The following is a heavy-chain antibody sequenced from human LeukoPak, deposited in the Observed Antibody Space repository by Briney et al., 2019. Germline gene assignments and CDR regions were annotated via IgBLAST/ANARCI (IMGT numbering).Heavy chain of an antibody. CDR3: AKGGDGYNYGSYFDY. V-gene: IGHV3-30*02. D-gene: IGHD5-24*01. CDR2: IRNDGSSE. Sequence: PGGSLRLSCAASGFTFSSYGMHWVRQAPGKGLEWVAFIRNDGSSEFYKDSVKGRFTISRDNSKNTLFLQMNSLRAEDTAVYYYAKGGDGYNYGSYFDYWGQGTLVTVSS. CDR1: GFTFSSYG. J-gene: IGHJ4*02.